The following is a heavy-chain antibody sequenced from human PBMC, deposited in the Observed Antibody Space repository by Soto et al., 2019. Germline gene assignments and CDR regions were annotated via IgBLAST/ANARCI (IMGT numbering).Heavy chain of an antibody. CDR2: ISGSGGST. Sequence: PGGSLRLSCAASGFTFSSYAMSWVRQAPGKGLEWVSAISGSGGSTYYADSVKGRFTISRDNSKNTLYLQMNSLRAEDTAVYYCAEVGSYRDYYYYMDVWGKGTTVTVSS. CDR3: AEVGSYRDYYYYMDV. CDR1: GFTFSSYA. J-gene: IGHJ6*03. D-gene: IGHD2-15*01. V-gene: IGHV3-23*01.